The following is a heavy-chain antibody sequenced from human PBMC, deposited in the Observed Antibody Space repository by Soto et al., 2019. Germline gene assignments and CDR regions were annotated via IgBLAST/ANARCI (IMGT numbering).Heavy chain of an antibody. CDR3: AKSGRPFGIRWGGMDV. CDR1: GFTFSSYA. D-gene: IGHD6-6*01. J-gene: IGHJ6*02. CDR2: ISGSGGST. V-gene: IGHV3-23*01. Sequence: PGESLRLSCAASGFTFSSYAMSWVRQAPGKGLEWVSAISGSGGSTYYADSVKGRFTISRDNSKNTLYLQMNSLRAEDTAVYYCAKSGRPFGIRWGGMDVWGQGTTVTVSS.